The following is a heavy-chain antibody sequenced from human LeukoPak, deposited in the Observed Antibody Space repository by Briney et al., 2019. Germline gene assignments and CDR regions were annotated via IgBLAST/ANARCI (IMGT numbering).Heavy chain of an antibody. CDR1: GFTFSSYA. Sequence: PGGSLRLSCAASGFTFSSYAMSWVRQAPGKGLEWVSAISGSGGSTCYADSVKGRFTISRDNSKNTLYLQMNSLRAEDTAVYYCALQWQQLVHEYFQHWGQGTLVTVSS. J-gene: IGHJ1*01. V-gene: IGHV3-23*01. D-gene: IGHD6-13*01. CDR3: ALQWQQLVHEYFQH. CDR2: ISGSGGST.